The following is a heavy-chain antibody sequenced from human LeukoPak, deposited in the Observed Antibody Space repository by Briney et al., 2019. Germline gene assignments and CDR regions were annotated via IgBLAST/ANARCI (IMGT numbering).Heavy chain of an antibody. Sequence: ASVKVSCKASGYIFTSYGISWVRQAPGQGLEWMGWISTNKGNTNYAQRLQGRVTMTTDTSTSTAYMELRSIRSDDTAIYYCVRDIQWRFDPWGQGTLVTVSS. V-gene: IGHV1-18*01. CDR2: ISTNKGNT. CDR3: VRDIQWRFDP. CDR1: GYIFTSYG. D-gene: IGHD2-8*01. J-gene: IGHJ5*02.